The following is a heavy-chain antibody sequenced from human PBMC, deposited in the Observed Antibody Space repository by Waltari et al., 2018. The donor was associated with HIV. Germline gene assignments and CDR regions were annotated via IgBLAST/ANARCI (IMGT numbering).Heavy chain of an antibody. CDR3: ARAGGSWSSEAKWLGP. J-gene: IGHJ5*02. V-gene: IGHV3-7*01. D-gene: IGHD3-10*01. CDR2: INRDGSQE. Sequence: EVQLVGSGGGLVQPGESVGLSCVASGFDFNGYWLPWGRRVPGKVLEWVANINRDGSQEHYDDSGKGRATASRDNGRNSVYLEISSLRVDDTATYYCARAGGSWSSEAKWLGPWGQGILVTVSS. CDR1: GFDFNGYW.